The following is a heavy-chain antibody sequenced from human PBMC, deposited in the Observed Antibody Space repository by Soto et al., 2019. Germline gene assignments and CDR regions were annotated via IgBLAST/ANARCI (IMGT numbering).Heavy chain of an antibody. D-gene: IGHD3-3*01. CDR2: ISAYNGNT. Sequence: ASVKVSCKASGYTFTSYGISWVRQAPGQGLEWMGWISAYNGNTNYAQKLQGRVTMTTDTSTSTAYMELRSLRSDDTAVYYCAREGKYDFWSGYPPSDYYYYYMDVWGKGTTVTVS. CDR1: GYTFTSYG. V-gene: IGHV1-18*01. J-gene: IGHJ6*03. CDR3: AREGKYDFWSGYPPSDYYYYYMDV.